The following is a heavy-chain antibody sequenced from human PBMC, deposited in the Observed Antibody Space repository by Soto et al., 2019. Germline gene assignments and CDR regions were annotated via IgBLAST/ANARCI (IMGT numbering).Heavy chain of an antibody. CDR1: GFTFSSYA. CDR2: ISYDGSNK. D-gene: IGHD3-22*01. CDR3: ARDSPTDYYDSSGYYQPPTPGCMDV. J-gene: IGHJ6*02. V-gene: IGHV3-30-3*01. Sequence: PGGSLRLSCAASGFTFSSYAMHWVRQAPGKGLEWVAVISYDGSNKYYADSVKGRFTISRDNSKNTLYLQMNSLRAEDTAVYYCARDSPTDYYDSSGYYQPPTPGCMDVWGQGTTVTVSS.